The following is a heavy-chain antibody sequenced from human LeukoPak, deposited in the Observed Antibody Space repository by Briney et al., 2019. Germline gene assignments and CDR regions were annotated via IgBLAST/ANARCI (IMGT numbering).Heavy chain of an antibody. V-gene: IGHV1-8*01. CDR1: GYTFTSYD. CDR2: MNPNSGNT. Sequence: ASVKVSCKASGYTFTSYDINWVRQATGQGLEWMGWMNPNSGNTGYAQKFQGRVTMTRNTSISTAYMELSSLRSEDTAVYYCARNDRAAAGSDYWGQGTLVTVSS. CDR3: ARNDRAAAGSDY. J-gene: IGHJ4*02. D-gene: IGHD6-13*01.